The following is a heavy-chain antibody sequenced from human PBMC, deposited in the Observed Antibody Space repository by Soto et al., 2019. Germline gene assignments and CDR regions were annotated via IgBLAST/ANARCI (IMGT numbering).Heavy chain of an antibody. CDR3: ARTLYSYGPRFDY. J-gene: IGHJ4*02. D-gene: IGHD5-18*01. CDR1: GGSISDSNDH. V-gene: IGHV4-61*05. CDR2: IYYSGST. Sequence: PSETLSLTCTVSGGSISDSNDHWGWIRQSPGQGLEWIGYIYYSGSTNYNPSLKSRVTISVDTSKNQFSLKLSSVTAADTAVYYCARTLYSYGPRFDYWGQGTLVTRLL.